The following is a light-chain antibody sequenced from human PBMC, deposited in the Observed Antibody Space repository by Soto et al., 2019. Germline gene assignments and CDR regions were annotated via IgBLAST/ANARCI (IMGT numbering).Light chain of an antibody. Sequence: QSVLTQPASVSGSPGQSITISCTGTSSDVGGYNYVSWYQQHPGKASKLMIYDVSSRPSGVSDRFSGSKSGNTASLTISGLQAEDEADYYCSSYTSSSTYVFGTGTKVTVL. V-gene: IGLV2-14*01. CDR1: SSDVGGYNY. CDR3: SSYTSSSTYV. J-gene: IGLJ1*01. CDR2: DVS.